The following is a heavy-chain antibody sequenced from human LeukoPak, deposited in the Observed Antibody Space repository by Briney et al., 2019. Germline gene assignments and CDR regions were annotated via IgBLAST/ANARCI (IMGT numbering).Heavy chain of an antibody. CDR3: ARGYSSSSGNWFDP. D-gene: IGHD6-13*01. J-gene: IGHJ5*02. CDR1: GFSLSTSGMC. CDR2: IDWDDDK. Sequence: ESGPALVKPTQTLTLTCTFSGFSLSTSGMCVSWIRQPPGKALEWLARIDWDDDKYYSTSLKTRLTISKDTSKNQVVLTMTNMDPVDTATYYCARGYSSSSGNWFDPWGQGTLVTVSS. V-gene: IGHV2-70*11.